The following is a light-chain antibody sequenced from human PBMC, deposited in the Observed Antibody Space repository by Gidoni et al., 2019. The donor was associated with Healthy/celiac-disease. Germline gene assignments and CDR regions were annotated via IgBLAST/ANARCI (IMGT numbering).Light chain of an antibody. V-gene: IGLV1-40*01. CDR3: QSYDSSLSGSV. CDR1: SSNIGAGYD. Sequence: SVLTQPPSVPGAPGQRVTISCTGSSSNIGAGYDVHWYQQLPGTAPKPLIYGNSNRPSGVPDRFSGSKSGTSASLAITGHQAEDDADYYCQSYDSSLSGSVFGGGTKLTVL. CDR2: GNS. J-gene: IGLJ3*02.